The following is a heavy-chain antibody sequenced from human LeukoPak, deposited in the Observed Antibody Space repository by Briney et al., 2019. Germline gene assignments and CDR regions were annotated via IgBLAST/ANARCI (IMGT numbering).Heavy chain of an antibody. Sequence: GGSLRLSCAASGFTFIDYAMSWVRQAPGKGLEWFSGISRSGGTTYYAESVKGHFTTNRDKSKNTLYLQTNRLRAEDTAVYYCAKGGIHDFDILTGYFESWGQGTLVAVSS. CDR2: ISRSGGTT. D-gene: IGHD3-9*01. V-gene: IGHV3-23*01. CDR1: GFTFIDYA. J-gene: IGHJ4*02. CDR3: AKGGIHDFDILTGYFES.